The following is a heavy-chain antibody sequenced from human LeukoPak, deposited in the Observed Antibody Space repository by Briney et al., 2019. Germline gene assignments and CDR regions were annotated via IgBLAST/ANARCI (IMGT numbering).Heavy chain of an antibody. CDR1: GYTFTGYY. CDR2: INPNSGGT. CDR3: ASGHSSGWYWVSGAFDI. J-gene: IGHJ3*02. D-gene: IGHD6-19*01. V-gene: IGHV1-2*02. Sequence: ASVKVSCKASGYTFTGYYMHWVRQAPGQGLEWMGWINPNSGGTNYAQKLQGRVTMTRDTSISTAYMELSRLRSDDTAVYYCASGHSSGWYWVSGAFDIWGQGTMVTVSS.